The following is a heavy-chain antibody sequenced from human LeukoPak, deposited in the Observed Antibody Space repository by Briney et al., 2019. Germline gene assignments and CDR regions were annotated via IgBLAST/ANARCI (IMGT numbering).Heavy chain of an antibody. D-gene: IGHD6-13*01. CDR2: INPNSGGT. J-gene: IGHJ3*02. CDR3: ATPSCSWCAFDI. Sequence: ASVKVSCKASGYTFTIYGISWVRQAPGQGLEWMGWINPNSGGTNYAQKFQGRVTMTRDTSISTAYMELSRLRSDDTAVYYCATPSCSWCAFDIWGQGTMVTVSS. CDR1: GYTFTIYG. V-gene: IGHV1-2*02.